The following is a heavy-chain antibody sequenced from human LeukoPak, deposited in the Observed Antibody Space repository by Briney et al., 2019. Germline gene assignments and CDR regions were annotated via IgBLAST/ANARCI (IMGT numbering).Heavy chain of an antibody. D-gene: IGHD2-2*01. Sequence: SETLSLTCTVSGGSISSYYWSWIRQPAGKGLEWIGRIYSTGSTNYNPSLKSRVTISVDTSKNQFSLKLSSVTAADTAVYYCARHTGVVSDYYYMDVWGKGTTVTVSS. CDR1: GGSISSYY. J-gene: IGHJ6*03. CDR2: IYSTGST. V-gene: IGHV4-4*07. CDR3: ARHTGVVSDYYYMDV.